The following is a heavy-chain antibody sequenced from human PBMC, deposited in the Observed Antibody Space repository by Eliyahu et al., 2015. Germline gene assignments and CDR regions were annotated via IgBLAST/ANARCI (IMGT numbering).Heavy chain of an antibody. CDR1: XFTFSNHE. CDR2: VSFDGNVX. Sequence: QVQLVESGGGVVQPGGSLXLSCAASXFTFSNHELPWVRQAPGXGLXWVATVSFDGNVXYSQDXVXGRFTISRXNSKNTLYLQMSSLRTEDTAIYYCAKRHVEKTMITPGWDGYHLDFWGQGTLVTVSS. CDR3: AKRHVEKTMITPGWDGYHLDF. D-gene: IGHD3-16*01. J-gene: IGHJ4*02. V-gene: IGHV3-30*15.